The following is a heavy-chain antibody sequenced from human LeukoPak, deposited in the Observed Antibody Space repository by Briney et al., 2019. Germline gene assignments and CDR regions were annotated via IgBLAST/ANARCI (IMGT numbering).Heavy chain of an antibody. CDR3: ARRNRWELLDF. J-gene: IGHJ4*02. CDR2: IYYSGNT. D-gene: IGHD1-26*01. CDR1: GFTFSSYSMN. V-gene: IGHV4-39*01. Sequence: PGGSLRLSCAASGFTFSSYSMNWVRQAPGKGLEWIGSIYYSGNTYYNPSLKSRVTISLNTSKNQFSLKLSSVTAADTAVYYCARRNRWELLDFWGQGTLVTVSS.